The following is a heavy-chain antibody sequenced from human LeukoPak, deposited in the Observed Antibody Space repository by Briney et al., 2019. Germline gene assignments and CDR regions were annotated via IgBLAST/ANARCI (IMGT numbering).Heavy chain of an antibody. Sequence: PSETLSLTCTVSGGSISSYFWGWIRQPPGKGLEWIGSISQSGTTYYNPSLMSRITISHDTSKNQFSLKVNSVTAADTAAYYCTREEGGTTVDYWGQGTLVTVSS. CDR3: TREEGGTTVDY. CDR1: GGSISSYF. J-gene: IGHJ4*02. CDR2: ISQSGTT. D-gene: IGHD1-1*01. V-gene: IGHV4-38-2*02.